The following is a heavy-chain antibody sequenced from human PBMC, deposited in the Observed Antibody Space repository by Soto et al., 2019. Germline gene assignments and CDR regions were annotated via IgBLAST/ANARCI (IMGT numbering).Heavy chain of an antibody. CDR3: ARDGRWTPPRYFDL. CDR2: IYYSGST. CDR1: GGSISSGGYY. V-gene: IGHV4-31*03. D-gene: IGHD1-1*01. J-gene: IGHJ2*01. Sequence: QVQLQESGPGLVKPSQTLSLTCTVSGGSISSGGYYWSWIRQHPGKGLEWIGYIYYSGSTYYNPYLKSRVTISVDTSKNQFSLKLSSVTAADTAVYYCARDGRWTPPRYFDLWGRGTLVTVSS.